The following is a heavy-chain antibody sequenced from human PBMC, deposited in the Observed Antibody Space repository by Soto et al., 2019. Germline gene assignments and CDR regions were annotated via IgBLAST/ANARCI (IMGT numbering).Heavy chain of an antibody. D-gene: IGHD3-16*01. CDR3: ARPTSIYYYGMDC. Sequence: SEKAASKASGYTASGYGITSVRQAPGQGLEWMGWMSAYNGNTNYAQKLQDRVTMTTDTSTSTAYREMRSLRSDDTAVYYCARPTSIYYYGMDCWGRGTTVTVSS. J-gene: IGHJ6*02. CDR1: GYTASGYG. V-gene: IGHV1-18*01. CDR2: MSAYNGNT.